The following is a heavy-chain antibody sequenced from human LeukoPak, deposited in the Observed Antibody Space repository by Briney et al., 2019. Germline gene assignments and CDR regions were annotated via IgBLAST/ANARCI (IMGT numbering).Heavy chain of an antibody. V-gene: IGHV3-7*03. CDR3: LRGRGGDWLLSQGVDY. CDR2: IKQDGSEK. Sequence: PGGSLRLSCAASGFTFSSYWMSWVRQAPGKGLEWVANIKQDGSEKYYVDSVKGRFTISRDNAKNSLYLQMNSLRAEDTAVYYCLRGRGGDWLLSQGVDYWGQGTLVTVSS. D-gene: IGHD3/OR15-3a*01. J-gene: IGHJ4*02. CDR1: GFTFSSYW.